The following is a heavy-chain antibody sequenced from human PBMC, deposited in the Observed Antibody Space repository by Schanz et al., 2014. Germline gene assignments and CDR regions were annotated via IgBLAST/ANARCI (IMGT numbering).Heavy chain of an antibody. CDR1: GFTFSDYY. CDR2: ISGSSIHK. CDR3: ARGVRIDY. V-gene: IGHV3-11*06. J-gene: IGHJ4*02. Sequence: VQLVESGGGLVKPGGSLRLSCAASGFTFSDYYMAWIRQAPGKGLEWVSHISGSSIHKNYADSVKGRFSISRDNGETSVYLQINSLRVEDTAVYYCARGVRIDYWGQRTLVTVSS. D-gene: IGHD3-3*01.